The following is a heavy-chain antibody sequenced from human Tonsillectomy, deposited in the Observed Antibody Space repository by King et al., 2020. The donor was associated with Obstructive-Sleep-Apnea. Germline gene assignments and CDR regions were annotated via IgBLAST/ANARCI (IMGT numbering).Heavy chain of an antibody. D-gene: IGHD3-3*01. Sequence: VQLVESGGGLVQPGGSLRLSCAASGFTFSAYSINWVRQAPGQGLEWVSYISSSISTIYYADSVKGRFTISSDNAKNSVFLQMNTLRAEDTAVYYCARGRFSDSWGQRTLVTGSS. CDR2: ISSSISTI. V-gene: IGHV3-48*04. CDR1: GFTFSAYS. J-gene: IGHJ4*02. CDR3: ARGRFSDS.